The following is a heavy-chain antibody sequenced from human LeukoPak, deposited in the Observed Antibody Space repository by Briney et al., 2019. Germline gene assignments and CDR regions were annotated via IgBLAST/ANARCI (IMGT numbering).Heavy chain of an antibody. D-gene: IGHD3-3*01. J-gene: IGHJ5*02. V-gene: IGHV4-34*01. CDR1: GGSISSYY. Sequence: SETLSLTCTVSGGSISSYYWSWIRQPPGKGLEWIGEINHSGSTNYNPSLKSRVTISVDTSKNQFSLKLSSVTAADTAVYYCARGAGYDFWSGYYDKNNWFDPWGQGTLVTVSS. CDR2: INHSGST. CDR3: ARGAGYDFWSGYYDKNNWFDP.